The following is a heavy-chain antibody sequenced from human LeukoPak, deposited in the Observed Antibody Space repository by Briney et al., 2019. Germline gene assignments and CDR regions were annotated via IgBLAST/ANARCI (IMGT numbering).Heavy chain of an antibody. Sequence: GGSLRLSCAASGFTFSSYGMHWVRQAPGKGLEWVAVIWYDGSNKYYADSVKGRFTISRDNSKNTLYLQMNSLRAEDTAVYYCAREAEIAVAGTGDYWGQGTLVTVSS. CDR2: IWYDGSNK. CDR3: AREAEIAVAGTGDY. D-gene: IGHD6-19*01. V-gene: IGHV3-33*01. J-gene: IGHJ4*02. CDR1: GFTFSSYG.